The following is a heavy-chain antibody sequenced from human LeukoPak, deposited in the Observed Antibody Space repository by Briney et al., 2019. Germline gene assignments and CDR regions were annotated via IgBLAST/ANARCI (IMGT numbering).Heavy chain of an antibody. CDR1: GYTFTSHG. CDR2: ISAYNGDT. Sequence: ASVTVSCKASGYTFTSHGITWVRQAPRPGLEWMGWISAYNGDTNSSQQFQGRVTMITDSSTTTAYMQLRSLITDDTAVYYCARGGASGTHFYYYALDVGGKGTTVTVTA. D-gene: IGHD1-1*01. V-gene: IGHV1-18*04. CDR3: ARGGASGTHFYYYALDV. J-gene: IGHJ6*04.